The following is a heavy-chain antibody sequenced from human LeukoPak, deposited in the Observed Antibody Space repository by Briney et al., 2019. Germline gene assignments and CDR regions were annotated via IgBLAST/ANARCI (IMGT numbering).Heavy chain of an antibody. J-gene: IGHJ4*02. D-gene: IGHD3-16*02. CDR3: ARVPYDYVWGSYPTRPGIIDY. V-gene: IGHV4-59*12. CDR1: GGSISSYY. CDR2: IYYSGST. Sequence: PSETLSLTCTVSGGSISSYYWSWIRQPPGKGLEWIGYIYYSGSTNYNPSLKSRVTISVDTSKNQFSLKLSSVTAADTAVYYCARVPYDYVWGSYPTRPGIIDYWGQGTLVTVSS.